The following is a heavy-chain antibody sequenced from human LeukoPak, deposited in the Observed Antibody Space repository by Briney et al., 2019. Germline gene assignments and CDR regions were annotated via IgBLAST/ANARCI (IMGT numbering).Heavy chain of an antibody. D-gene: IGHD2-2*01. CDR1: GGSISNYY. CDR3: ARLGEYCSSTSCYFRFYMDV. CDR2: IYYSGST. J-gene: IGHJ6*03. Sequence: SETLSLTCTVSGGSISNYYWSWIRQPPGKGLEWIGYIYYSGSTNYNPSLKSRVTISVDTSKNQFSLKLSSVTAADTAVYYCARLGEYCSSTSCYFRFYMDVWGKGTTVTVSS. V-gene: IGHV4-59*01.